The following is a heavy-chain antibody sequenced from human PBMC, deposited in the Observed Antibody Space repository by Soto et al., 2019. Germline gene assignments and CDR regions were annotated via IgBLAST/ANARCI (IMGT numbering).Heavy chain of an antibody. CDR3: ARHISIFRFYFYARDV. CDR2: IYPGDSDT. Sequence: GESLKISCKGSGYTFTDYWIGWVRQLPGKGLEWMGIIYPGDSDTRYSPSFQGHVTITVDKSTNTAYLQWNTLRASDTAMYYCARHISIFRFYFYARDVWGQGTTAPSP. J-gene: IGHJ6*02. D-gene: IGHD3-3*02. V-gene: IGHV5-51*01. CDR1: GYTFTDYW.